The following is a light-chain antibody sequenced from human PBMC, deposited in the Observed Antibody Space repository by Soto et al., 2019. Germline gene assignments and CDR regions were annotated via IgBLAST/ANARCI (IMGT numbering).Light chain of an antibody. J-gene: IGKJ4*01. CDR3: QRYNNWPLT. CDR1: QSISSY. Sequence: DIQMTQSPSSLSASVGDRVTITCRASQSISSYLNWYQQKPGKAPKLLIYAASSLQCGVLSRFSGSGSGTEFTLTINSLQSEDFAVYYCQRYNNWPLTFGGGTKV. CDR2: AAS. V-gene: IGKV1-39*01.